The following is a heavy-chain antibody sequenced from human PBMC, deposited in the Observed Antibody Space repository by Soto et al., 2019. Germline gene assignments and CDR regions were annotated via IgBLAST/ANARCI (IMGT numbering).Heavy chain of an antibody. D-gene: IGHD3-22*01. Sequence: PGGSLRLSCAASGFTFSSYEMNWVRQAPGKGREWVSYISSSGSTIYYADSVKGRFTISRDNAKNSLYLQMNSLRAEDTAVHYCRTYYYDSSGYRYAFDIWGQGTMVTVSS. CDR1: GFTFSSYE. V-gene: IGHV3-48*03. CDR2: ISSSGSTI. CDR3: RTYYYDSSGYRYAFDI. J-gene: IGHJ3*02.